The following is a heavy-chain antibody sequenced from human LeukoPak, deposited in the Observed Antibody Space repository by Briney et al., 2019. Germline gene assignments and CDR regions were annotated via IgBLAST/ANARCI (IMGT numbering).Heavy chain of an antibody. J-gene: IGHJ4*02. V-gene: IGHV3-30-3*01. CDR2: ISYDGSNK. CDR3: ARSGGSTFDY. Sequence: GRSLRLSCAASGFTFSSYAMHWVRQAPGKGLEWVAVISYDGSNKYYADSVKGRFTISRDNSKNTLYLQMNSLRAEDTAVYYCARSGGSTFDYWGQGTLVTVSS. CDR1: GFTFSSYA. D-gene: IGHD3-10*01.